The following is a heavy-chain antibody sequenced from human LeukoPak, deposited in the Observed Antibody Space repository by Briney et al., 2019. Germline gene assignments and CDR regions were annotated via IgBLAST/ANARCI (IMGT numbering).Heavy chain of an antibody. Sequence: GRSLRLSCAASGFTFDDYAMHWVRQAPGKGLEWVSGISWNSGSIGYADSVEGRFTISRDNAKNSLYLQMNSLRAEDTAVYYCASLDLDAFDIWGQGTMVTVSS. CDR3: ASLDLDAFDI. CDR1: GFTFDDYA. J-gene: IGHJ3*02. D-gene: IGHD3-10*01. V-gene: IGHV3-9*01. CDR2: ISWNSGSI.